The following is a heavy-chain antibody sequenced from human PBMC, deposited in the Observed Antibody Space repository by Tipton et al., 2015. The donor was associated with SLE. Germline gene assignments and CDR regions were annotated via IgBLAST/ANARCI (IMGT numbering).Heavy chain of an antibody. V-gene: IGHV1-18*01. CDR1: GYTFTSYG. Sequence: QSGAEVKKPGASVKVSCKASGYTFTSYGISWVRQAPGQGLEWMGWISAYNGNTNYAQKLQGRVTMTTDTSTSTAYMELRSLRSDGTAGDYCAREERLGEIGVVVAAPGYYYYGMDVWGQGTTVTVSS. D-gene: IGHD2-15*01. CDR2: ISAYNGNT. J-gene: IGHJ6*02. CDR3: AREERLGEIGVVVAAPGYYYYGMDV.